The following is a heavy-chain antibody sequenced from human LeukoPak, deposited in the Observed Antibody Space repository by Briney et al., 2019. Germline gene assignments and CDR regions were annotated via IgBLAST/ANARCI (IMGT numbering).Heavy chain of an antibody. V-gene: IGHV3-11*01. CDR1: GFTFSDYY. CDR3: ASTGDHLKYSSSDWFDP. D-gene: IGHD6-6*01. Sequence: GGSLRLSCAASGFTFSDYYMSWIRQAPGKGLEWVSYISSSGSTIYYADSVKGRFTISRDNAKNSLYLQMNSLRAEDTAVYYCASTGDHLKYSSSDWFDPWGQGTLVTVSS. CDR2: ISSSGSTI. J-gene: IGHJ5*02.